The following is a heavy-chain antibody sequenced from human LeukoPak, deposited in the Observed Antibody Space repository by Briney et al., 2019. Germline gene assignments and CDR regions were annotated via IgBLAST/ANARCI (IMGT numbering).Heavy chain of an antibody. V-gene: IGHV3-74*01. CDR3: ARDAVDTANAV. D-gene: IGHD5-18*01. Sequence: GGSLRLSCAASGFTFTTYWMHWVRQAPGKGLVWVSHINSDGSITSYADSVKGRFTISRDNAKNTLYLQMNSLGAEDTAVYYCARDAVDTANAVWGQGTTVTVSS. CDR2: INSDGSIT. J-gene: IGHJ6*02. CDR1: GFTFTTYW.